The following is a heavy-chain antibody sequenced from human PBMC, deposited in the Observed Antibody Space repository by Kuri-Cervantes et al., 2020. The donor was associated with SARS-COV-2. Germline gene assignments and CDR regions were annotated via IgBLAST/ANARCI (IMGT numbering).Heavy chain of an antibody. D-gene: IGHD5-12*01. CDR3: ARPLRWLQRFDY. CDR1: GYTFTSYA. CDR2: INAGNGNT. J-gene: IGHJ4*02. V-gene: IGHV1-3*01. Sequence: ASVKVSCKASGYTFTSYAMHWVRQAPGQRLEWMRWINAGNGNTKYSQKLQGRVTITRDTSASTAYMELSSLRSEDTAAYYCARPLRWLQRFDYWGQGTLVTVSS.